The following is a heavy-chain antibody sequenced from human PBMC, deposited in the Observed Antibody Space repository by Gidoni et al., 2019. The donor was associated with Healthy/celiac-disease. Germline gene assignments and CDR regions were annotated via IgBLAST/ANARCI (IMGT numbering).Heavy chain of an antibody. CDR1: GFTFSSYA. J-gene: IGHJ6*03. V-gene: IGHV3-23*04. CDR3: AKDGSGSSSELGGYYYYMDV. Sequence: EVQLVESGGGLVQPGGSLRLSCAASGFTFSSYAMSWVRQAPGKGLEWVSAISGSGGSTYYADSVKGRFTISRDNSKNMLYLQMNSLRAEDTAVYYCAKDGSGSSSELGGYYYYMDVWGKGTTVTVSS. D-gene: IGHD6-6*01. CDR2: ISGSGGST.